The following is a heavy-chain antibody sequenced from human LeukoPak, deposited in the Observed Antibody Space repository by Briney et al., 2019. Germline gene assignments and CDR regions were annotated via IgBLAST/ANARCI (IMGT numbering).Heavy chain of an antibody. D-gene: IGHD1-26*01. CDR2: IHHSGNT. Sequence: SETLSLTCTVSGSSITTEFFWAWVRQPPGKGLEWIGTIHHSGNTDYNPSFKGRLTISVDASKNEFSLKLTSVTAADTAVYYCARLGSYSDHWGQGTLVTVSS. V-gene: IGHV4-38-2*02. CDR3: ARLGSYSDH. J-gene: IGHJ4*02. CDR1: GSSITTEFF.